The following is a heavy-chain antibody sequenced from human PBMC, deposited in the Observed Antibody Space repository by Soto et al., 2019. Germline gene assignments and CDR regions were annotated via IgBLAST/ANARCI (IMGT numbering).Heavy chain of an antibody. CDR2: LNPGSGDT. V-gene: IGHV1-8*01. CDR1: GYTFTNYD. D-gene: IGHD3-16*01. CDR3: ARMASFGTLNWFDP. Sequence: QVQLVQSGAEIRKPGASVRVSCKASGYTFTNYDVNWVRQAPGQGLEWMGWLNPGSGDTGYAQKFQGRVTMTRNTSIGTAYMELSSLRSGDTAIYYCARMASFGTLNWFDPWGQGTLVTVSS. J-gene: IGHJ5*02.